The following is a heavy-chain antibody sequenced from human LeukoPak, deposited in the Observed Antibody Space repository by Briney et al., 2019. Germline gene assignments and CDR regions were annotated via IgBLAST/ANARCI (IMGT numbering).Heavy chain of an antibody. Sequence: PSETLSLTCAVYGGSFSGYYWSWIRQPPGKGLEWIGYIYYSGSTNYNPSLKSRVTISVDTSKNQFSLKLSSVTAADTAVYYCARCSLDYGGNSGWYFDYWGQGTLVTVSS. V-gene: IGHV4-59*08. D-gene: IGHD4-23*01. CDR3: ARCSLDYGGNSGWYFDY. CDR2: IYYSGST. CDR1: GGSFSGYY. J-gene: IGHJ4*02.